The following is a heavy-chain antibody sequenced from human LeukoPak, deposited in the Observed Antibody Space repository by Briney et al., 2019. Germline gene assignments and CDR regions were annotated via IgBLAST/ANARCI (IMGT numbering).Heavy chain of an antibody. J-gene: IGHJ4*02. Sequence: GGSLRLSCAASGFIFDDYARPWGRQTPGRGLGWVSGISWNSGSIGYADSVKGRFTISRDNAKNSLYLQMNRLRAEDNALYYCAKDIYYDSSGFDYWGQGTLVTVSS. D-gene: IGHD3-22*01. CDR2: ISWNSGSI. V-gene: IGHV3-9*01. CDR3: AKDIYYDSSGFDY. CDR1: GFIFDDYA.